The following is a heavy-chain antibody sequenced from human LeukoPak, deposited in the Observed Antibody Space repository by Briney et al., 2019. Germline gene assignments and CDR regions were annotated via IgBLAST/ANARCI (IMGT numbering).Heavy chain of an antibody. Sequence: SVKVSCKASGGTFSSYAISRVRQAPGQGLEWMGGIIPIFGTANYAQKFQGRVTITADKSTSTAYMELSSLRSEDTAVYYCARAGYDILTSALYGMDVWGKGTTVTVSS. CDR3: ARAGYDILTSALYGMDV. CDR1: GGTFSSYA. D-gene: IGHD3-9*01. CDR2: IIPIFGTA. J-gene: IGHJ6*04. V-gene: IGHV1-69*06.